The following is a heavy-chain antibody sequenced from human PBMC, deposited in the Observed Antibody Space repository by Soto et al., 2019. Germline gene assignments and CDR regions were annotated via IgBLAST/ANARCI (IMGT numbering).Heavy chain of an antibody. CDR3: ARLVYDTRLNYMYFDF. D-gene: IGHD3-10*01. V-gene: IGHV4-4*02. J-gene: IGHJ4*02. CDR2: IFHDGTA. CDR1: GVSLTSGNW. Sequence: PSETLSLTCAVSGVSLTSGNWWTWVRQSPQRGLEYIGEIFHDGTANYYPSFERRVAMSVDTSRNQFSLKLTSVTAPDTAVYFCARLVYDTRLNYMYFDFWGPGTLATVSS.